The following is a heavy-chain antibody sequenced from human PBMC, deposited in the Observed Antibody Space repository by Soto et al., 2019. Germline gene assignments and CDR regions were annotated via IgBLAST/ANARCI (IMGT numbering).Heavy chain of an antibody. V-gene: IGHV3-21*01. CDR3: ARDGGVCSGGSCYVDY. D-gene: IGHD2-15*01. CDR1: GFTFSSYS. J-gene: IGHJ4*02. CDR2: ISSSSSYI. Sequence: EVQLVESGGGLVKPGGSLRLSCAASGFTFSSYSMNWVRQAPGKGLEWVSSISSSSSYIYYADSVKGRFTISRDNAKNSLYLQMNSLRAEDTAVYYCARDGGVCSGGSCYVDYWGQGTLVTVSS.